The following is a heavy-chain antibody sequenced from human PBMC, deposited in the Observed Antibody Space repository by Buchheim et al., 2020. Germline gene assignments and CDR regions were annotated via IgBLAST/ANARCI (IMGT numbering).Heavy chain of an antibody. CDR2: IRYDGSNK. CDR3: AKDLFGYYDSSGYSRALDY. J-gene: IGHJ4*02. Sequence: QVQLVESGGGVVQPGRSLRLSCAASGFTFSSYGMHWVRQAPGKGLEWVAFIRYDGSNKYYADPVKGRFTISRDNSKNTLYLQMNSLRAEDTAVYYCAKDLFGYYDSSGYSRALDYWGQGT. V-gene: IGHV3-30*02. D-gene: IGHD3-22*01. CDR1: GFTFSSYG.